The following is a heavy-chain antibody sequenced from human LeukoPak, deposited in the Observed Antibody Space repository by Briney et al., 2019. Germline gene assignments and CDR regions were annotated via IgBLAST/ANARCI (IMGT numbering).Heavy chain of an antibody. CDR1: GFTFSSYG. CDR3: ARDPVAVAGTSSNYGMDV. V-gene: IGHV3-33*01. J-gene: IGHJ6*02. CDR2: IWYDGSNK. D-gene: IGHD6-19*01. Sequence: GGSLRLSCAASGFTFSSYGMHWVRQAPGKGLEWVAVIWYDGSNKYYADSVKGRFTISRDNSKNTLYLQMNSLRAEDTAVYYCARDPVAVAGTSSNYGMDVWGQGTTVTVSS.